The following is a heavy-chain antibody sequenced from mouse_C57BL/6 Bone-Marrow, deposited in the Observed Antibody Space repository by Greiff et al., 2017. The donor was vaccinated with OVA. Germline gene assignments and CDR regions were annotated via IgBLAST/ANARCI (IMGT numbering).Heavy chain of an antibody. CDR1: GYTFTSYW. Sequence: QVQLQQPGAELVKPGASVKLSCKASGYTFTSYWMHWVKQRPGQGLEWIGMIHPNSGSTNYNEKFKSKATLTVDKSSSTSYMQLSSLTSEDSAVYYWARGETAQATAWFAYWGQGTLVTVSA. J-gene: IGHJ3*01. CDR3: ARGETAQATAWFAY. V-gene: IGHV1-64*01. CDR2: IHPNSGST. D-gene: IGHD3-2*02.